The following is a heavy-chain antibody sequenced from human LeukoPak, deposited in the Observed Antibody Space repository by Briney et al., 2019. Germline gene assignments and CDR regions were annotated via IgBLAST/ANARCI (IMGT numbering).Heavy chain of an antibody. D-gene: IGHD2-15*01. CDR3: ARELAVPATSHYFDL. CDR2: ISYSGDII. J-gene: IGHJ4*02. V-gene: IGHV3-48*01. CDR1: GVTFNTYR. Sequence: GGSLRLSCVASGVTFNTYRRNWVRQAPGKGLEWVAYISYSGDIIHYADSVKGRFTISRDNAKNSLYLQMNSLGAEDTAAYYCARELAVPATSHYFDLWGEGSLVTVP.